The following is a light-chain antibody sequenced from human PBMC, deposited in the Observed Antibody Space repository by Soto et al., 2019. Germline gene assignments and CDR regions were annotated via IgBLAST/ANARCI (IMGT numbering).Light chain of an antibody. V-gene: IGLV2-14*03. CDR2: DVS. CDR1: SCDIGDSNY. J-gene: IGLJ1*01. Sequence: QSALTQPASVSGSPGQSITISCTGTSCDIGDSNYVSWYQQHPGKAPKLVIYDVSNRPSGVSNRFSGSKSANTASLTISGLQAEDEADYYCSSFRSSSTSYVFGTGTNLTVL. CDR3: SSFRSSSTSYV.